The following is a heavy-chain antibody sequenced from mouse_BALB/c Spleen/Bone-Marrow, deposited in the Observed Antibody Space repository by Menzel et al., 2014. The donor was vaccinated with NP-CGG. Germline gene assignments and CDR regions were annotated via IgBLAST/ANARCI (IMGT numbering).Heavy chain of an antibody. V-gene: IGHV1-77*01. CDR2: IYPGSGST. D-gene: IGHD2-1*01. CDR1: GYTFTDYV. Sequence: VQLQQSGPELVKPGTSVKMSCKASGYTFTDYVIIWVKRRAGQGLEWIGEIYPGSGSTSYNEKFKDKATLTADKSSNTTYMQLSSLTSEDSAVYFCARGGNFAAMDYWGQGTSVTVSS. J-gene: IGHJ4*01. CDR3: ARGGNFAAMDY.